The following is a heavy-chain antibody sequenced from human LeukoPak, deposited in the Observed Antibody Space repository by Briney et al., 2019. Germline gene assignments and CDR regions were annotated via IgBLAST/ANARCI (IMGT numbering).Heavy chain of an antibody. J-gene: IGHJ5*02. D-gene: IGHD1-26*01. CDR2: INPNSGGT. Sequence: GASVKVSCKASGYTFTGYYMHWVRQAPGQGLEWMGWINPNSGGTNYAQKLQGRVTMTTDTSTSTAYMELRSLRSDDTAVYYCARRIVGATTTFSPIPRSDWFDPWGQGTLVTVSS. CDR1: GYTFTGYY. CDR3: ARRIVGATTTFSPIPRSDWFDP. V-gene: IGHV1-2*02.